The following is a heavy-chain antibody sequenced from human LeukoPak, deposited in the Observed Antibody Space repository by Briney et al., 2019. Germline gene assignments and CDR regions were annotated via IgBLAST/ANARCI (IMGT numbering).Heavy chain of an antibody. CDR2: ISDSGGRT. D-gene: IGHD3-16*02. J-gene: IGHJ4*02. V-gene: IGHV3-23*01. CDR3: AKDVIRVGTYHFDY. Sequence: GGSLRLSCAASGFSFCDYVTSLVRQAPGKGLEWVSAISDSGGRTYYADSVKGRFTISRDNSKNTLYLQMNGLRAEDTAVYYCAKDVIRVGTYHFDYGGPGNLVTVSS. CDR1: GFSFCDYV.